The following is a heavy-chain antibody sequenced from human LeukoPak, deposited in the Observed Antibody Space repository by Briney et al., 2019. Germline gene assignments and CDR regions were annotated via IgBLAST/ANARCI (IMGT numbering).Heavy chain of an antibody. Sequence: GGSLRLSCAASGLSFSTYGMHRVRKAPVKGMERVAAIWNDGSNKYYADSVKGRFTISRDNSKNTLYLQMNSLRAEDTAVYYCAKNAGGYYDSSGMKYYFDYWGQGTLVTVSS. D-gene: IGHD3-22*01. J-gene: IGHJ4*02. CDR2: IWNDGSNK. CDR3: AKNAGGYYDSSGMKYYFDY. CDR1: GLSFSTYG. V-gene: IGHV3-33*06.